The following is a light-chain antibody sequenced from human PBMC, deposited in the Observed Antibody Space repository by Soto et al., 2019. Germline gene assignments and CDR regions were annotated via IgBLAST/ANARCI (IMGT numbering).Light chain of an antibody. CDR3: QSYHSSNRVV. Sequence: NFMLTQPHSVSESPGKTVTISCARSSGSIGSNYVQWYQQRPGSGPTTVIYEDNRRPSGVPDRFSGSIDLSSNSASLVISGVKTEDEADYYCQSYHSSNRVVFGGGTKLTVL. J-gene: IGLJ2*01. CDR2: EDN. CDR1: SGSIGSNY. V-gene: IGLV6-57*04.